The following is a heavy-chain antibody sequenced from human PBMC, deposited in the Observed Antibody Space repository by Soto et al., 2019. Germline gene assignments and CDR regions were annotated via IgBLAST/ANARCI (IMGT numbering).Heavy chain of an antibody. CDR3: ARESGGRGYSYGYLGDY. CDR1: GFTFENYA. V-gene: IGHV3-9*01. Sequence: PGGSLRLSCAASGFTFENYAMHWVRLGPGKGLEWVSGISWHSGTIGYADSVRGRFTISRDNAKNSLYLQMNSLRPEDTALYYCARESGGRGYSYGYLGDYWGQGTLVTVSS. CDR2: ISWHSGTI. J-gene: IGHJ4*02. D-gene: IGHD5-18*01.